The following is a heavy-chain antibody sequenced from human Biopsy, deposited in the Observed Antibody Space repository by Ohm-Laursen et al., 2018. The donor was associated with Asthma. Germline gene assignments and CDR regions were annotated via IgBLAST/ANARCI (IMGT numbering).Heavy chain of an antibody. J-gene: IGHJ4*02. CDR2: IYSGGTS. Sequence: SLRLSCAASGFNFDDFAMHWVRQAPGKGLEWVSVIYSGGTSHTADSVRGRFTTSRDYSKNTLYLQMHSLRAEDTAIYYCARGDSSNWSHYYFDYWGQGTLVTVSS. D-gene: IGHD3-22*01. CDR1: GFNFDDFA. CDR3: ARGDSSNWSHYYFDY. V-gene: IGHV3-53*01.